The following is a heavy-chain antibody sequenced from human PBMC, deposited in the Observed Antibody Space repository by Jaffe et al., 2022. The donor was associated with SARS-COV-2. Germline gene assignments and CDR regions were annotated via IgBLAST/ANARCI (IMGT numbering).Heavy chain of an antibody. CDR2: ITGTSNYI. J-gene: IGHJ3*02. Sequence: EVQLVESGGGLVKPGGSLRLSCAAAGFTFSYYSINWVRQAPGKGLEWVSSITGTSNYIYYADSVKGRFTISRDNARNSLSLQMNSLRAEDSAVYYCARDSYSDTSGYYRLGAFDIWGLGTMVSVSS. V-gene: IGHV3-21*01. D-gene: IGHD3-22*01. CDR3: ARDSYSDTSGYYRLGAFDI. CDR1: GFTFSYYS.